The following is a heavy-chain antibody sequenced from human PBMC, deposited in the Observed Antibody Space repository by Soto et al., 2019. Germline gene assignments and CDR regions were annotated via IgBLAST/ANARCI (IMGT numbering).Heavy chain of an antibody. D-gene: IGHD2-21*02. Sequence: QVHLVESGGGVVQPGRPLRLSCAASGFTFSRYGMHWVRQAPGKGLEWVGVIVRDGGQKQYADSVRGRFTISRDNSRDTLYLEVNSVTVEDTAVYYCARDDDFEENGLDYWGQGTLVTVSS. J-gene: IGHJ4*02. CDR3: ARDDDFEENGLDY. V-gene: IGHV3-33*01. CDR1: GFTFSRYG. CDR2: IVRDGGQK.